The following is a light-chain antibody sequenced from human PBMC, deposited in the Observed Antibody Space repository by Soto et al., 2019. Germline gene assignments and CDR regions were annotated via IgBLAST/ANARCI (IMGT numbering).Light chain of an antibody. CDR1: SGSIGSNS. J-gene: IGLJ2*01. Sequence: NFMLTQPHSVSESPGKTVTISCTRSSGSIGSNSVQWYQQRPGSAPTTVIYEDDQRPSGVPNRFACSIDRSSNSASLTISGLQTEDEADYYCQSYDTHTVVFGGGTKLTVL. CDR3: QSYDTHTVV. V-gene: IGLV6-57*04. CDR2: EDD.